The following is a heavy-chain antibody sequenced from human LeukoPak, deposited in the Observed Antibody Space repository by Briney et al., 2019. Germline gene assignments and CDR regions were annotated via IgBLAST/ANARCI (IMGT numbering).Heavy chain of an antibody. CDR3: ARTRDTAYDAFDI. CDR2: ISSSGSYI. V-gene: IGHV3-21*01. Sequence: PGGSLRLSCAASRFTFSSYSMNWVRQAPGKGLEWVSSISSSGSYIYYADSVKGRFTISRDNAKNSLYLQMNSLRAEDTAVYYCARTRDTAYDAFDIWGQGTMVTVSS. J-gene: IGHJ3*02. CDR1: RFTFSSYS. D-gene: IGHD5-18*01.